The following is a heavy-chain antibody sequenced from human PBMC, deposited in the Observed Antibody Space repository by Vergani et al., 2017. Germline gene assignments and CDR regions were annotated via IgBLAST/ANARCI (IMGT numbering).Heavy chain of an antibody. Sequence: QITLKESGPTLVKPTETLTLTCTVSGFSLSNARMGVSWIRQPPGKALEWLAHIFSNDEKSYSTSLKSRLTISKDTSKSQVVLTMTNMDPVDTATYYCARMFGHTIFGVVSPYGMDVWGQGTTVTVSS. CDR2: IFSNDEK. CDR3: ARMFGHTIFGVVSPYGMDV. D-gene: IGHD3-3*01. V-gene: IGHV2-26*01. CDR1: GFSLSNARMG. J-gene: IGHJ6*02.